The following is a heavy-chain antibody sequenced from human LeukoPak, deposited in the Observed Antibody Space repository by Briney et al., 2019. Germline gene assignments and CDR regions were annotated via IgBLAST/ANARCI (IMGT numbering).Heavy chain of an antibody. CDR2: ISWNSGSI. D-gene: IGHD1-26*01. J-gene: IGHJ4*02. CDR3: AKDIESGSYYPYYFDY. Sequence: GGSLRLSCAASGFTFDDYAMHWVRQAPGKGLEWVSGISWNSGSIGYADSVKGRFTISRDNAKNSLYLQMNSLRAEDTASYYCAKDIESGSYYPYYFDYWGQGTLVTVSS. V-gene: IGHV3-9*01. CDR1: GFTFDDYA.